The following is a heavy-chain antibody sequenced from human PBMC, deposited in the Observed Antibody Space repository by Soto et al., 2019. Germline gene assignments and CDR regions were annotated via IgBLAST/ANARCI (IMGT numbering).Heavy chain of an antibody. J-gene: IGHJ4*02. V-gene: IGHV3-33*01. Sequence: QVQLVESGGGVVQPGRSLRLSCAASGFTFSSYGMHWVRQAPGKGLEWVAVIWYDGSNNYYADSVKGRFTISRDNSKNTLYLQMNSLRAEDTAVFYCARDEAYCGGDCYPFDYWGQGTLVTVSS. CDR1: GFTFSSYG. CDR3: ARDEAYCGGDCYPFDY. D-gene: IGHD2-21*01. CDR2: IWYDGSNN.